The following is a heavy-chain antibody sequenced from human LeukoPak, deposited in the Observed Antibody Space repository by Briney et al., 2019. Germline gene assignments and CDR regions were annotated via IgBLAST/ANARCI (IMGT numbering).Heavy chain of an antibody. V-gene: IGHV3-23*01. D-gene: IGHD3-22*01. Sequence: GGSLRLSCAASGFTFSSYGMHWVRQAPGKGLEWVSAISGSGGSTYYADSVKGRFTISRDNSKNTLYLQMNSLRAEDTAVYYCAKKGAFDSSGYYFDYWGQGTLVTVSS. CDR1: GFTFSSYG. J-gene: IGHJ4*02. CDR3: AKKGAFDSSGYYFDY. CDR2: ISGSGGST.